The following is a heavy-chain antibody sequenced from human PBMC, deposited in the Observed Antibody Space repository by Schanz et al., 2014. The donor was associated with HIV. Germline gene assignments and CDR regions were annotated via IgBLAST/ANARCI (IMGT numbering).Heavy chain of an antibody. CDR1: GFTISSNY. D-gene: IGHD3-10*01. Sequence: VQLVETGGGLIQPGGSLRLSCAVSGFTISSNYMSWVRQAPGKGLEWVALVWYDGSNKYYVDSVKGRFTISRDNSKNTLHLQMNSLRAEDTAVYYCARDGSLNRGFDYWGQGTLVTVSS. CDR2: VWYDGSNK. J-gene: IGHJ4*02. V-gene: IGHV3-33*08. CDR3: ARDGSLNRGFDY.